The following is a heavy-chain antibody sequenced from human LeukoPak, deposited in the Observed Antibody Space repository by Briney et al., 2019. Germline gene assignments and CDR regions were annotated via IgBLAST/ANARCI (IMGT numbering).Heavy chain of an antibody. CDR2: INQDGSEK. CDR1: GFTFSSYW. J-gene: IGHJ4*02. CDR3: ARMGIIAARPLFDC. Sequence: GGSLRLSCAASGFTFSSYWMTWVRQAPGKGLERVANINQDGSEKYYVDSVKGRFTISRDNAKNSLYLQMNSLRAEDTAVYYCARMGIIAARPLFDCWGPRTLVSVAS. D-gene: IGHD6-6*01. V-gene: IGHV3-7*01.